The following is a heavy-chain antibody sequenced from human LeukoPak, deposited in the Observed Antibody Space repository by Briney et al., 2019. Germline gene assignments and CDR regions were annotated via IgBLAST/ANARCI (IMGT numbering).Heavy chain of an antibody. J-gene: IGHJ2*01. CDR3: ARDSGYSRSSGYWYFDL. Sequence: GGSLRLSCAASGFTFSSYGMHWVRQAPGKGLEWVTVIWYDGSNKFYADSVKGRFTISRDNSKNTVFVQMDNLRGEDTAVYYCARDSGYSRSSGYWYFDLWGRGTLVTVSS. V-gene: IGHV3-33*08. CDR1: GFTFSSYG. D-gene: IGHD6-13*01. CDR2: IWYDGSNK.